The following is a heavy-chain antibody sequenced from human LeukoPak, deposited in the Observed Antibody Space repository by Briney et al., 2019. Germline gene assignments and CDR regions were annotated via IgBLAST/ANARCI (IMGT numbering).Heavy chain of an antibody. CDR2: INSDGSEG. D-gene: IGHD6-6*01. J-gene: IGHJ3*01. CDR1: GFTFSGFW. CDR3: ARSSYSSSSSV. V-gene: IGHV3-7*03. Sequence: GGSLRLSCAVSGFTFSGFWMSWSRQAPGKGLEWVASINSDGSEGYYADVVKGRFTISRDNAKNALYLQINSLRAEDTAVYYCARSSYSSSSSVWGQGTMVTVSS.